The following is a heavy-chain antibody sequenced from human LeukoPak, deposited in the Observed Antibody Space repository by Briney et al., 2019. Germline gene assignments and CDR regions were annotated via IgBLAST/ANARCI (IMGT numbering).Heavy chain of an antibody. D-gene: IGHD3-9*01. CDR2: FDPEDGET. V-gene: IGHV1-24*01. CDR3: ATGSLTIFTYPLDY. Sequence: ASVKLSCKVSGYTLTELSMHWVRQAPGKGLEWKGGFDPEDGETIYAHKFQGRVTMTEDTSTDTAYIELSSLRSEDTAVYYCATGSLTIFTYPLDYWGQGTLVTVSS. J-gene: IGHJ4*02. CDR1: GYTLTELS.